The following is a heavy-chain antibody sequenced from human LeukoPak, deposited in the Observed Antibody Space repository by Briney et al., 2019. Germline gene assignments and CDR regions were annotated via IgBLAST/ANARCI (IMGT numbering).Heavy chain of an antibody. J-gene: IGHJ4*02. CDR3: AKAVPKYYYDSSGNEFDY. D-gene: IGHD3-22*01. Sequence: PGRSLRLSCAASGFTFSSYAMHWVRQAPGKGLEWVAVISYDGSNKYYAGSVKGRFTISRDNSKNTLYLQMNSLRAEDTAVYYCAKAVPKYYYDSSGNEFDYWGQGTLVTVSS. V-gene: IGHV3-30*04. CDR2: ISYDGSNK. CDR1: GFTFSSYA.